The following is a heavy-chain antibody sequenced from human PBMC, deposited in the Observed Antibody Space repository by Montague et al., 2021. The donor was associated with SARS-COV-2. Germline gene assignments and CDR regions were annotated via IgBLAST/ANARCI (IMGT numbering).Heavy chain of an antibody. D-gene: IGHD3-9*01. CDR1: GFSLSTSGMC. CDR3: ARGYYDILTGYLDAFDI. V-gene: IGHV2-70*11. Sequence: PALVKPTQTLTLTCNFSGFSLSTSGMCVSWIRQPPGKALEWLARIDWDDDKYYSTSLKTRLTISKDTSKNQVVLTMTNMDPVDTATYYCARGYYDILTGYLDAFDIWGQGTMVTVSS. J-gene: IGHJ3*02. CDR2: IDWDDDK.